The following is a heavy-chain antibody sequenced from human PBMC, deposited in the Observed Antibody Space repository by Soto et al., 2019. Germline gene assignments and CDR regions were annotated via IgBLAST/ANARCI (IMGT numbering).Heavy chain of an antibody. CDR1: GFTFSSYW. CDR2: IKQDGSEK. Sequence: PGWSLRLSCAASGFTFSSYWMSWVRQAPGKGLEWVANIKQDGSEKYYVDSVKGRFTISRDNAKNSLYLQMNSLRAEDTAVYYCARDGAAAGPLGYYYYYGMDVWGQGTTVTGSS. J-gene: IGHJ6*02. CDR3: ARDGAAAGPLGYYYYYGMDV. D-gene: IGHD6-13*01. V-gene: IGHV3-7*01.